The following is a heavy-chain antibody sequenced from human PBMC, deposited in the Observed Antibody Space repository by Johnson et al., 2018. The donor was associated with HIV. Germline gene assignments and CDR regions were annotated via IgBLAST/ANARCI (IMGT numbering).Heavy chain of an antibody. CDR1: GFTFSGHG. V-gene: IGHV3-30*02. CDR2: IRYDGSNK. D-gene: IGHD6-19*01. CDR3: AKDLPSGWDGGDAFDI. J-gene: IGHJ3*02. Sequence: QEKLVESGGGVVQPGRSLRLSCAASGFTFSGHGIHWVRQAPGKGLAWVAFIRYDGSNKYYADSVKGRFTLSRDNSKNTLYLQMNSLRPEDTAVYYCAKDLPSGWDGGDAFDIWGQGTMVIVSS.